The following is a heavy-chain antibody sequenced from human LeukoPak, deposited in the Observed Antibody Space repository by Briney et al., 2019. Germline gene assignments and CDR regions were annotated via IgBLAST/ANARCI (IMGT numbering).Heavy chain of an antibody. V-gene: IGHV3-49*04. CDR2: IRSKHYGGAT. CDR1: GFTFGDYA. Sequence: GGSLRLSCTASGFTFGDYAMSWVRQAPGKGLEWVGFIRSKHYGGATEYAASVKGRFTISRDDSKSVAYLHMNSLKTEDTAIYYCTRDILSGWYYLDFWGQGTLVTVSS. J-gene: IGHJ4*02. D-gene: IGHD6-19*01. CDR3: TRDILSGWYYLDF.